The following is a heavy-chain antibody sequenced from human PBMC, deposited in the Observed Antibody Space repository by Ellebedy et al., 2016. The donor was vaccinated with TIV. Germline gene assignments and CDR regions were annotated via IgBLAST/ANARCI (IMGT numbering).Heavy chain of an antibody. J-gene: IGHJ5*02. Sequence: PGGSLRLSCAASGFTFMNDYMSWIRQAPGKGLEWVSYISSSSTYINYGDSVKGRFTISRYNDKNSGYLQMSSLSAEDTAVYFCARGQTGLEHWGQGTPVTVSS. CDR3: ARGQTGLEH. D-gene: IGHD7-27*01. CDR1: GFTFMNDY. CDR2: ISSSSTYI. V-gene: IGHV3-11*05.